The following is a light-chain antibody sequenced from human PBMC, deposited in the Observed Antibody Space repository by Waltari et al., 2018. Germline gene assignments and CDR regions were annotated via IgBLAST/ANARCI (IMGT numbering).Light chain of an antibody. Sequence: QAVLTQPSSLSASPGASARLTCTLHSGINVADRKIYWYQQKPGRPPQYLLSLRSDLDQQQASGLPSRFSGSKDASANAGILLISGLQSEDEADYYCMIWHSSASVFGGGTTLTVL. V-gene: IGLV5-45*03. CDR1: SGINVADRK. CDR3: MIWHSSASV. J-gene: IGLJ2*01. CDR2: LRSDLDQ.